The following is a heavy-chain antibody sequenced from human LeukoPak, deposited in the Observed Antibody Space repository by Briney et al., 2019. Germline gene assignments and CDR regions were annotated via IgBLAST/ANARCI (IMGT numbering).Heavy chain of an antibody. D-gene: IGHD5-18*01. CDR2: IYHSGST. CDR1: GGSISSGGYS. CDR3: ARAQQLWYTTDYFDY. J-gene: IGHJ4*02. Sequence: SQTLSLTCAVSGGSISSGGYSWSWIRQPPGKGLEWIGYIYHSGSTYYNPSLKSRVTISVDRSKNQFSLKLSSVTAADTAVYYCARAQQLWYTTDYFDYWGQGTLVTVSS. V-gene: IGHV4-30-2*01.